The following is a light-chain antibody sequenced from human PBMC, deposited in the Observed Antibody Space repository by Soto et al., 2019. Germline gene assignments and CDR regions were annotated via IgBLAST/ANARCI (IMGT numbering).Light chain of an antibody. Sequence: EIVLTQSPGTLSLSPGERATLSCRASQSVSSSYLAWYQQKPGQAPRLLIYGASSRATGSPDRFSGSGSGTDFTLTVSRLEPEDFAVSYCQQYGSSARYTFGQGTKLEIK. V-gene: IGKV3-20*01. J-gene: IGKJ2*01. CDR1: QSVSSSY. CDR2: GAS. CDR3: QQYGSSARYT.